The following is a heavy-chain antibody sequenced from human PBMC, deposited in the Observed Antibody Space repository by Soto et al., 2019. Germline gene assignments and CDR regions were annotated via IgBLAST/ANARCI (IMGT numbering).Heavy chain of an antibody. D-gene: IGHD3-3*01. CDR2: IYWDDDK. Sequence: QITLNESGPTVVKPAETLTLTCTFSGFSLTTSGVGVGWIRQSPGKAPEWLALIYWDDDKRYSASLKSRLTITKDTAKNQAGLTMASVDPADTATYYCAHRVLRTVFGLVTTTANYFDCWGQGTPVVVSS. V-gene: IGHV2-5*02. J-gene: IGHJ4*02. CDR3: AHRVLRTVFGLVTTTANYFDC. CDR1: GFSLTTSGVG.